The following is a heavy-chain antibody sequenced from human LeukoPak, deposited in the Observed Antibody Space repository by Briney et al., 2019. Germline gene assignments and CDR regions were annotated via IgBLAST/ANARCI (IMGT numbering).Heavy chain of an antibody. V-gene: IGHV4-34*01. J-gene: IGHJ6*02. D-gene: IGHD2-8*01. CDR3: ARGGRYCTNGVCYTYYYYYGMDV. Sequence: PSETLSLTCAVYGGSFSGYYWSWIRQPPGTGLEWIGEINHSGSTNYNPSLKSRGTISVDPSKNQFSLKLSSVTAADTAVYYCARGGRYCTNGVCYTYYYYYGMDVWGQGTTVTVSS. CDR2: INHSGST. CDR1: GGSFSGYY.